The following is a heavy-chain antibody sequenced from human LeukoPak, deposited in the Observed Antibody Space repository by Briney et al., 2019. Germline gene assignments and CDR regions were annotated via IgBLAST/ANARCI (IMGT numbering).Heavy chain of an antibody. J-gene: IGHJ3*02. Sequence: GGSLRLSCAASGFTFSSYGMHWVRQAPGKGLEWVAFIRYDGSNKYYADSVKGRFTISRDNSKNTLYLQMNSLRAEDTAVYYCAKDRPGYSSSWYGIDAFDIWAKGQWSPSLQ. CDR1: GFTFSSYG. CDR3: AKDRPGYSSSWYGIDAFDI. D-gene: IGHD6-13*01. V-gene: IGHV3-30*02. CDR2: IRYDGSNK.